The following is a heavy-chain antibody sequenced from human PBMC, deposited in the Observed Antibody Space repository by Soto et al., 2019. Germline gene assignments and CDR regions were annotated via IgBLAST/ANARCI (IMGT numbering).Heavy chain of an antibody. J-gene: IGHJ6*02. V-gene: IGHV3-30*18. D-gene: IGHD6-6*01. CDR2: ISYDGSNK. Sequence: QVQLVESGGGVVQPGRSLRLSCAASGFTFSSYGMHWVRQAPGKGLEWVAVISYDGSNKYYADSVKGRFTISRDNSKNTLYLQMNSLRAEDTAVYYCAKDQARLGYYYYGMDVWGQGTTVTVSS. CDR3: AKDQARLGYYYYGMDV. CDR1: GFTFSSYG.